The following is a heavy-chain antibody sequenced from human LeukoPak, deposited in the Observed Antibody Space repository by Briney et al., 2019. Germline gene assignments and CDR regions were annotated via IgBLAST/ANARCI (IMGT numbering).Heavy chain of an antibody. CDR3: ARVGQQLVLRPYYYYYMDV. CDR2: ISGSGGST. V-gene: IGHV3-23*01. D-gene: IGHD6-13*01. Sequence: GGSLRLSCAASGFTFSSYGMSWVRQAPGKGLEWVSLISGSGGSTYYADSVKGRFTISRDNSKNTLYLQMNSLRAEDTAVYYCARVGQQLVLRPYYYYYMDVWGKGTTVTVSS. J-gene: IGHJ6*03. CDR1: GFTFSSYG.